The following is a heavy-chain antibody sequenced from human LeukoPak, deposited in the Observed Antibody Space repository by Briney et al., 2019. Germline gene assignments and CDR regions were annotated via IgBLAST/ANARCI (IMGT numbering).Heavy chain of an antibody. Sequence: PGGSLRLSCAASGFTFSSYAMSWVRKAPGKGLGWVSAIIGSGGSTYYADSVKGRFTISRDNSKNTLYLQMNSLRAEDTAVYYCARKEASSGYWRGYFDYWGQGTLVTVSS. J-gene: IGHJ4*02. V-gene: IGHV3-23*01. CDR1: GFTFSSYA. D-gene: IGHD3-22*01. CDR2: IIGSGGST. CDR3: ARKEASSGYWRGYFDY.